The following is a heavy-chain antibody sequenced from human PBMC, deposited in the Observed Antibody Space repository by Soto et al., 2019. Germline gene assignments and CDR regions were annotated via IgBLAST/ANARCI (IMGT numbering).Heavy chain of an antibody. V-gene: IGHV4-59*01. CDR1: GGSISSYY. CDR3: AREGRIAVAEYYFDY. D-gene: IGHD6-19*01. J-gene: IGHJ4*02. CDR2: IYYSGST. Sequence: PAETLSLTCTVSGGSISSYYWSWVGQAPGKGLEWIGYIYYSGSTNYNPSLKSRVTISVDTSKNQFSLKLSSVTAADTAVYYCAREGRIAVAEYYFDYWGQGTLVTVSS.